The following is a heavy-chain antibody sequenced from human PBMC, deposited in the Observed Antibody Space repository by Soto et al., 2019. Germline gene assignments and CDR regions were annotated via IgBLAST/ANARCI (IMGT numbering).Heavy chain of an antibody. CDR3: ARDMHAGFTHYSDP. CDR1: GGSVSSGSYY. V-gene: IGHV4-61*01. D-gene: IGHD2-15*01. CDR2: IYYSGST. J-gene: IGHJ5*02. Sequence: PSETLSLTCTVSGGSVSSGSYYWSWIRQPPGKGLEWIGYIYYSGSTNYNPSLKSRVTISVDTSKNQFSLKLSSVTAADTAVYYCARDMHAGFTHYSDPWGQGTLVTVSS.